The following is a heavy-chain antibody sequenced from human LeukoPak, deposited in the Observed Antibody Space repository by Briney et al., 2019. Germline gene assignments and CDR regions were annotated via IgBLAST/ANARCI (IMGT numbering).Heavy chain of an antibody. Sequence: GSSVKVSCKASGGTFSSYAISWVRQAPGQGLEWMGGIIPIFGTANYAQKFRGRVTITADKSTRTAYMELSSLRSEDTAVYYCARGAVAGNDAFDIWGQGTMVTVSS. V-gene: IGHV1-69*06. J-gene: IGHJ3*02. CDR3: ARGAVAGNDAFDI. CDR2: IIPIFGTA. D-gene: IGHD6-19*01. CDR1: GGTFSSYA.